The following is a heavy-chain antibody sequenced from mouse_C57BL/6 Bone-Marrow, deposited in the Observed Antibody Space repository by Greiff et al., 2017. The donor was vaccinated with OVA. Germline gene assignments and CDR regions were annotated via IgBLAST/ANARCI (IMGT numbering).Heavy chain of an antibody. J-gene: IGHJ1*03. CDR1: GYTFTNYW. CDR3: ARGSGSSYWYFDV. D-gene: IGHD1-1*01. Sequence: QVQLQQSGAELVRPGPSVKMSCKASGYTFTNYWIGWAKQRPGHGLEWIGDIYPGGGYTNYNEKFKGKATLTADKSSSTAYMQFSSLTSEDSAIYYCARGSGSSYWYFDVWGTGTTVTVSS. CDR2: IYPGGGYT. V-gene: IGHV1-63*01.